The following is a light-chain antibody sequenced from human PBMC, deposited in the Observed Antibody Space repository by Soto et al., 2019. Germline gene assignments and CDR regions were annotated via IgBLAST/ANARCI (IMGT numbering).Light chain of an antibody. Sequence: EIVLTQSPATLSLSPGERATLSCRASLNINNFLAWYQQRPGQVPRLLIYDASNRATGVPARFSGSGSGTDFTLTISNLEPEDFAVYYCQQRCNWPITFGGGTKVEIK. CDR1: LNINNF. J-gene: IGKJ4*01. V-gene: IGKV3-11*01. CDR2: DAS. CDR3: QQRCNWPIT.